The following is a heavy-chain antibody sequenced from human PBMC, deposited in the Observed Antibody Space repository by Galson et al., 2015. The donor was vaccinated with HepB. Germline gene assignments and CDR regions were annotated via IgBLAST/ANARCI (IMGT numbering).Heavy chain of an antibody. CDR2: ISYDGSNK. D-gene: IGHD2-15*01. CDR1: GFTFSSYG. V-gene: IGHV3-30*18. CDR3: AKDLHGSGYYGMDV. J-gene: IGHJ6*02. Sequence: SLRLSCAASGFTFSSYGMHWVRQAPGKGLEWVAVISYDGSNKYYADSVKGRFTISRDNSKNTLYLQMNSLRAEDTAVYYCAKDLHGSGYYGMDVWGQGTTVTVSS.